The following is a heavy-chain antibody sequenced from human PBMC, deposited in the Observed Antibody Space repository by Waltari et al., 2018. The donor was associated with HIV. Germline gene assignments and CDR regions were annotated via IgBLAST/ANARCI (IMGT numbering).Heavy chain of an antibody. D-gene: IGHD3-10*01. CDR2: IWYDGSNK. CDR1: GFTFSSYG. V-gene: IGHV3-33*01. J-gene: IGHJ6*02. CDR3: ARRGVLTYYYTMDV. Sequence: QVQLVESGGGVVQPGRSLRLSCAASGFTFSSYGMHWVRQAPGKGVGWVAVIWYDGSNKYYADSVKGRFSISRDNSKNTLYLQMNSLRAEDTAVYFCARRGVLTYYYTMDVWGQGTTVTVSS.